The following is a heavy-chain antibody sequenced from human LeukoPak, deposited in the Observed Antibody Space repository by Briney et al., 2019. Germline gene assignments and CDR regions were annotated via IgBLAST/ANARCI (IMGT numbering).Heavy chain of an antibody. J-gene: IGHJ4*02. D-gene: IGHD5-18*01. CDR3: ARGDTAMVTLIDY. V-gene: IGHV4-59*01. Sequence: PSETLPLTCTVSGGSISSYYWSWIRQPPGKGLEWIGYIYYSGSTNYNPSLKSRVTISVDTSKNQFSLKLSSVTAADTAVYYCARGDTAMVTLIDYWGQGTLVTVSS. CDR2: IYYSGST. CDR1: GGSISSYY.